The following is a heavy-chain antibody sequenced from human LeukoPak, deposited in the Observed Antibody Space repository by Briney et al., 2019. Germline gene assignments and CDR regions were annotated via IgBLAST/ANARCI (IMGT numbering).Heavy chain of an antibody. CDR3: AKDRYSSGWYHDY. D-gene: IGHD6-19*01. CDR2: ISGSGGST. V-gene: IGHV3-23*01. Sequence: GGSLRLSCAASGFTFSSYAMSWVRQAPGKGLEWVSAISGSGGSTYYADSVKGRFTVSRDNSKNTLYLQMNSLRAEDTAVYYCAKDRYSSGWYHDYWGQGTLVTVSS. CDR1: GFTFSSYA. J-gene: IGHJ4*02.